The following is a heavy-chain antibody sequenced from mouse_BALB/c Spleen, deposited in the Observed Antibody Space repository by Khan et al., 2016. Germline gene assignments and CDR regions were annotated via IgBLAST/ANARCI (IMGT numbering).Heavy chain of an antibody. V-gene: IGHV2-9*02. Sequence: VQLVESGPGLVAPSQSLSITCTVSGFSLTSYGVHWVRQPPGKGLEWLGVIWAGGSTNYNLALMSRLSISKDNSKSQVFLIMNSMQTDDTAVYYCAGLEDIWGQGTTLTVSS. J-gene: IGHJ2*01. D-gene: IGHD1-3*01. CDR1: GFSLTSYG. CDR3: AGLEDI. CDR2: IWAGGST.